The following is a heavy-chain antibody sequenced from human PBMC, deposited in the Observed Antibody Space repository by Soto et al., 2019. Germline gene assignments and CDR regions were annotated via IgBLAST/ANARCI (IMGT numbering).Heavy chain of an antibody. CDR1: GGTFSGYT. V-gene: IGHV1-69*02. CDR2: IIPILGIA. D-gene: IGHD3-10*01. CDR3: ASGSYYYGSGSYYLTNLDY. J-gene: IGHJ4*02. Sequence: ASVKVSCKASGGTFSGYTISWVRQAPGQGLEWMGRIIPILGIANYAQKFQGRVTITADKSTSTAYMELSSLRSEDTAVYYCASGSYYYGSGSYYLTNLDYWGQGTLVTVSS.